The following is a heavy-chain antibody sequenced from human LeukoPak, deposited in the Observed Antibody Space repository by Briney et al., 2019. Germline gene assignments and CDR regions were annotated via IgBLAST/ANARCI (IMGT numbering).Heavy chain of an antibody. D-gene: IGHD5-18*01. Sequence: PSETLSLTCAVYGGSFSGYYWSWIRQPPGKGLEWIGEINHSGSTNYNPSLKSRVTISVDTSKNQFSLKLSSVTAADTAVYYCARVREYSYADYWGQGTLVTVSS. CDR2: INHSGST. CDR3: ARVREYSYADY. V-gene: IGHV4-34*01. J-gene: IGHJ4*02. CDR1: GGSFSGYY.